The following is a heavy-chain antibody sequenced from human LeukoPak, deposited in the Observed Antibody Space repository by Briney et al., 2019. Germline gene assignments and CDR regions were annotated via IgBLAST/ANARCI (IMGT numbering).Heavy chain of an antibody. Sequence: GGSLRLSCAASGFTFSSYSMNWVRQAPGKGLEWVSSISSSSSYIYYADSVKGRFTISRDNAKNSQYLQMNSLRAEDTAVYYCARDKGYSGSYYGPDYWGQGTLVTVSS. CDR2: ISSSSSYI. CDR3: ARDKGYSGSYYGPDY. CDR1: GFTFSSYS. J-gene: IGHJ4*02. V-gene: IGHV3-21*01. D-gene: IGHD1-26*01.